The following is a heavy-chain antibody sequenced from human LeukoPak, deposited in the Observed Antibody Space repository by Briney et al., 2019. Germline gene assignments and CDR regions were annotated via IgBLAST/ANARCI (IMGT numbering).Heavy chain of an antibody. CDR1: GFTFTMFG. J-gene: IGHJ3*02. Sequence: GSLRLSCAASGFTFTMFGMNWVRQAPGKGLEWVSYIDARSGIVYYADSVQGRFTISRDDAKDSVFLRMNSLRVDDTAVYYCARTYDFGRGPPGDAFDNWGQGTLVTVPS. CDR3: ARTYDFGRGPPGDAFDN. V-gene: IGHV3-48*01. D-gene: IGHD3-3*01. CDR2: IDARSGIV.